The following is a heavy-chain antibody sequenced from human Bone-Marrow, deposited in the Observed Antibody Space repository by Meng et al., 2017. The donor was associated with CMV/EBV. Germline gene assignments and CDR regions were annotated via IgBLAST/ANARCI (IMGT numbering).Heavy chain of an antibody. CDR2: ISWDGGST. D-gene: IGHD5-24*01. V-gene: IGHV3-43*01. J-gene: IGHJ4*02. Sequence: GESLKISCAASGFTFRSYTTHWVRQAPGKGLEWVSLISWDGGSTYYADSVKGRFTISRDNSKNSLYLQMNSLRTEDTALYYCAKDVERMATSENYFDYWGQGTLVTVSS. CDR1: GFTFRSYT. CDR3: AKDVERMATSENYFDY.